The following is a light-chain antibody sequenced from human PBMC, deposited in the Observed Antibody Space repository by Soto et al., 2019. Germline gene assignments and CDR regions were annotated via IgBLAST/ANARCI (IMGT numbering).Light chain of an antibody. V-gene: IGKV3-20*01. J-gene: IGKJ1*01. CDR2: GAS. Sequence: IAMTPSPDTLAVSPGDMATLSCRASQSVSSNLPWYQKKPGQAPRLLIYGASSRATGIPDRFSGSWSGTDCTLTISRLEPEDFAVYYCQQYGSSPKTLGQGTKVDIK. CDR3: QQYGSSPKT. CDR1: QSVSSN.